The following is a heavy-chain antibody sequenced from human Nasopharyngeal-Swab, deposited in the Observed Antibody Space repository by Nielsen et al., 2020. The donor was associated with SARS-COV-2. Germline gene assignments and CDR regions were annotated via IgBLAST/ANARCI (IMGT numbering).Heavy chain of an antibody. D-gene: IGHD5-18*01. CDR2: ISWNSVSI. Sequence: SLKISCAASGFTLDDYGMYWVRQAPGKGLEWIAGISWNSVSIGYAESVQGRFTISRDNAKNSLYLQMNSLRAEDTALYYCAKARRTDTYGFECFDYWGQGTLVTVSS. CDR1: GFTLDDYG. J-gene: IGHJ4*02. V-gene: IGHV3-9*01. CDR3: AKARRTDTYGFECFDY.